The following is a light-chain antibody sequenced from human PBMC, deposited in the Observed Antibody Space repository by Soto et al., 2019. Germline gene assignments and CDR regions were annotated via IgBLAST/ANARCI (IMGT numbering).Light chain of an antibody. Sequence: DLQMTQSPSSLSASVGDRVTITCRASQSISNYLNWYQQEPGTAPKLLIFAASSLQSGVPSRFSGSGSGTDFTLTISSLQPEDFATYYCQQSYSTPFTFGQGTRLEIK. CDR1: QSISNY. V-gene: IGKV1-39*01. J-gene: IGKJ5*01. CDR3: QQSYSTPFT. CDR2: AAS.